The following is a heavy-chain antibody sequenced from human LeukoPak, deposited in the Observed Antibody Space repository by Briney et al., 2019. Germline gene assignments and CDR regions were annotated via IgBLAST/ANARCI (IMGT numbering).Heavy chain of an antibody. Sequence: ASVKVSCKGSGYTFTSYGISWERQAPGQGLELMGWISAYNGNTNYAQKLQGRVTMTTDTSTSTAYMELRSLRSDDTAVYYCARDRMTTVTTFDYWGQGTLVTVSS. D-gene: IGHD4-17*01. CDR1: GYTFTSYG. V-gene: IGHV1-18*04. CDR2: ISAYNGNT. CDR3: ARDRMTTVTTFDY. J-gene: IGHJ4*02.